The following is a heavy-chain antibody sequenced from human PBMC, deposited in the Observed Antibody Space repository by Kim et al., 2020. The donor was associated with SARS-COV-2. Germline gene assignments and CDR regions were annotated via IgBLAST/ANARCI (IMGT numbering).Heavy chain of an antibody. CDR3: AKGYSLDY. CDR2: ISYDGSKK. CDR1: GFTFSSYG. Sequence: GGSLRLSCAASGFTFSSYGMHWVRQAPGKGLEWVAVISYDGSKKYYADSVKGRFTISRDNSKNTLDLQMNSLRIEDTAVYYCAKGYSLDYWGQGTLVTVS. J-gene: IGHJ4*02. V-gene: IGHV3-30*18. D-gene: IGHD4-4*01.